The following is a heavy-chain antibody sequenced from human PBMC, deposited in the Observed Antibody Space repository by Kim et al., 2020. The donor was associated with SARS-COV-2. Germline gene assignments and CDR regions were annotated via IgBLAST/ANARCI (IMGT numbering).Heavy chain of an antibody. D-gene: IGHD3-16*01. J-gene: IGHJ3*02. V-gene: IGHV3-48*02. CDR3: VRDRMGGAFDS. Sequence: GGSLRLSCATSGFTFSAYDMNWVRQAPGKGLEWLSFITKGSTTRYYADSVKGRFTISRDNAKNSLYLQMNSLRDEDTAMYYCVRDRMGGAFDSWGQGTMVTVSS. CDR1: GFTFSAYD. CDR2: ITKGSTTR.